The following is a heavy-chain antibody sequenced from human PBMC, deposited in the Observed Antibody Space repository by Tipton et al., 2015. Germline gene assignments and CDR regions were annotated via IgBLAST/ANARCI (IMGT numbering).Heavy chain of an antibody. J-gene: IGHJ4*02. V-gene: IGHV4-39*01. D-gene: IGHD3-9*01. CDR1: GGSVSSSSYY. Sequence: TLSLTCTVSGGSVSSSSYYWGWIRQSPGKGLEWIGSIYFSGSTYYSPSLTSRVTISMDASKNQLSLKLSSVTATDTAVYYCARSNYDLLTGYSRSFDYWGRGTLVTVSS. CDR2: IYFSGST. CDR3: ARSNYDLLTGYSRSFDY.